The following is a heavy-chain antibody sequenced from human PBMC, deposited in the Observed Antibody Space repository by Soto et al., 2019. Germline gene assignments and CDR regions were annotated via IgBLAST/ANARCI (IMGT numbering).Heavy chain of an antibody. D-gene: IGHD4-17*01. CDR3: TTMDNYGDNLPFDY. CDR1: GFTFNDAW. J-gene: IGHJ4*02. Sequence: EVQLVESGGGLVKPGGSLRLSCAASGFTFNDAWMTWVRQAPGKGLEWVGRIKGKTDGGTTDYAAPVKGRFTISRDDSKTTLYLQMNSLKTEDTAVYYCTTMDNYGDNLPFDYWGQGTLVTVSS. CDR2: IKGKTDGGTT. V-gene: IGHV3-15*07.